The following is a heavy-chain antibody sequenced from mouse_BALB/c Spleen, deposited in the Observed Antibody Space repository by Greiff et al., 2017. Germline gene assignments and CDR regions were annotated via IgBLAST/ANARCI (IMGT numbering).Heavy chain of an antibody. Sequence: EVKLVESGGGLVQPGGSLKLSCAASGFTFSSYAMSWVRQTPDKRLEWVAYISNGGGSTYYPDTVKGRFTISRDNAKNTLYLQMSSLKSEDTAMYYCARHCKDSSGYPIDYWGQGTTLTVSS. CDR3: ARHCKDSSGYPIDY. CDR2: ISNGGGST. D-gene: IGHD3-2*01. J-gene: IGHJ2*01. V-gene: IGHV5-12-2*01. CDR1: GFTFSSYA.